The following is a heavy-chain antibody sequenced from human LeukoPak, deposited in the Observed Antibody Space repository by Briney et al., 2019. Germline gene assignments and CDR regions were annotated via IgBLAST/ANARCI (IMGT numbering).Heavy chain of an antibody. D-gene: IGHD3-16*01. Sequence: GGSLRLSCVVSGFTVSSNYMSWVRQAPGKGLEWVSVLYSGGNTYHADSVKGRFTISRDNAKNSLYLQMNGLRAEDTAVYYCARGRGDDYWGQGTLVTVSS. V-gene: IGHV3-53*01. CDR1: GFTVSSNY. CDR2: LYSGGNT. J-gene: IGHJ4*02. CDR3: ARGRGDDY.